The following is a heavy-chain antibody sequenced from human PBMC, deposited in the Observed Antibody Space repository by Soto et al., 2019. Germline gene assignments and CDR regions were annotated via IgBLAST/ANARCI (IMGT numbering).Heavy chain of an antibody. V-gene: IGHV1-69*06. CDR1: GGTFSSYA. CDR2: IIPIFGTA. Sequence: QVQLVQSGAEVKKPGSSVKVSCKASGGTFSSYAISWVRQAPGQGLEWMGGIIPIFGTANYAQKFQGRVTITADKSTSTAYRELSSLRSEDTAVYYCAREGLGGFLEWSPSYYYYGMDVWGQGTTVTVSS. D-gene: IGHD3-3*01. CDR3: AREGLGGFLEWSPSYYYYGMDV. J-gene: IGHJ6*02.